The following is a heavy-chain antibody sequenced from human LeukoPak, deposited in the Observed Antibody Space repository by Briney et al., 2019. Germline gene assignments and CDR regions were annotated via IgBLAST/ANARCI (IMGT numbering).Heavy chain of an antibody. CDR1: GFTFSSYS. CDR2: ISSRSSTI. J-gene: IGHJ6*02. Sequence: GGSLRLSCAASGFTFSSYSINWVRQAPGKGLEWVSYISSRSSTIYYADSVKGRFTISRDNAKNSLYLQMNSLRAEDTAVYYCARVGIVAVEGMDVWGQGTTVTVSS. CDR3: ARVGIVAVEGMDV. V-gene: IGHV3-48*01. D-gene: IGHD6-13*01.